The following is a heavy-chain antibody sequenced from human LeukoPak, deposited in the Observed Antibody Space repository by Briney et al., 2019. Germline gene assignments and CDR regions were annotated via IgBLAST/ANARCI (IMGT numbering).Heavy chain of an antibody. J-gene: IGHJ4*02. Sequence: PSETLSLTCTVSGGSITNSSYHWGWIRQPPGKGLEWIGSIYYSGSTYYNPSLKSRVTVSVDTSKNQFSLKLSSVTAADTAVYYCARQVRDSSPGLYFDYWGQGTLVTVSS. D-gene: IGHD3-22*01. CDR3: ARQVRDSSPGLYFDY. V-gene: IGHV4-39*01. CDR1: GGSITNSSYH. CDR2: IYYSGST.